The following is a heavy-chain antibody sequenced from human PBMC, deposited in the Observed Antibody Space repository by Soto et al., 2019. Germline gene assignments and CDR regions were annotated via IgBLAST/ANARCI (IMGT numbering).Heavy chain of an antibody. CDR1: GYTFTSYY. V-gene: IGHV1-46*01. J-gene: IGHJ6*02. Sequence: ASVKVSCKASGYTFTSYYMHWVRQAPGQGLEWMGIINPSGGSTSYAQKFQGRVTMTRDTSTSTVYMELSSLRSEDTAVYYCARTNGALVPAAMYYYYYGMDVWGQGTKVTVSS. CDR2: INPSGGST. CDR3: ARTNGALVPAAMYYYYYGMDV. D-gene: IGHD2-2*01.